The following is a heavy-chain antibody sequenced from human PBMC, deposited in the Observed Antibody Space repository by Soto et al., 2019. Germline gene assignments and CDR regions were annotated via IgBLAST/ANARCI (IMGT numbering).Heavy chain of an antibody. CDR3: ARSIAARPLVDYGMDV. V-gene: IGHV4-59*12. D-gene: IGHD6-6*01. CDR1: GGSISSYY. CDR2: IYYSGSS. Sequence: PSETLSLTCTVSGGSISSYYWSWIRQPPGKGLEWIGYIYYSGSSYYNPSLKSRLIMSVDTSKNQFSLKLSSVTAADTAVYYCARSIAARPLVDYGMDVWGQGTTVTVSS. J-gene: IGHJ6*02.